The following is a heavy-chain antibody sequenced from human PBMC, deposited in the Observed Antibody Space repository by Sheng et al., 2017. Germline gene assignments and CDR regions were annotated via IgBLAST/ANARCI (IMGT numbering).Heavy chain of an antibody. V-gene: IGHV1-69*02. CDR1: GGTFSSYT. D-gene: IGHD2-15*01. Sequence: QVQLVQSGAEVKKPGSSVKVSCKASGGTFSSYTISWVRQAPGQGLEWMGRIIPILGIANYAQKFQGRVTITADKSTSTAYMELSSLRSEDTAVYYCARTYPGYCSGGSCYYGDGHWYFDLWGRGTLVTVSS. CDR2: IIPILGIA. J-gene: IGHJ2*01. CDR3: ARTYPGYCSGGSCYYGDGHWYFDL.